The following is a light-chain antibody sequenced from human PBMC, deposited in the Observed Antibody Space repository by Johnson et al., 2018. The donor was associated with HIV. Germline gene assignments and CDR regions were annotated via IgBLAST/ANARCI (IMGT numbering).Light chain of an antibody. Sequence: QSVLTQPPSVSAAPGQKVTISCSGSSSNIGNNYVSWYQQLPGTAPKLLIYENNKLPSGIPDRFSGSKSGTSATLGITGLQTGDEADYYCGTWDSSLSAYVFGPGTKVTVL. J-gene: IGLJ1*01. CDR2: ENN. CDR1: SSNIGNNY. CDR3: GTWDSSLSAYV. V-gene: IGLV1-51*02.